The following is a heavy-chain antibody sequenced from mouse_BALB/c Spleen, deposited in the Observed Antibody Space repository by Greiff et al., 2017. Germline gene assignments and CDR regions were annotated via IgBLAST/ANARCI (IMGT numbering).Heavy chain of an antibody. CDR3: AREATVVAPYYAMDD. J-gene: IGHJ4*01. D-gene: IGHD1-1*01. V-gene: IGHV7-3*02. Sequence: EVMLVESGGGLVQPGGSLRLSCATSGFTFTDYYMSWVRQPPGKALEWLGFIRNKANGYTTEYSASVKGRFTISRDNSQSILYLQMNTLRAEDSATYYCAREATVVAPYYAMDDWGQGTSVTVSS. CDR2: IRNKANGYTT. CDR1: GFTFTDYY.